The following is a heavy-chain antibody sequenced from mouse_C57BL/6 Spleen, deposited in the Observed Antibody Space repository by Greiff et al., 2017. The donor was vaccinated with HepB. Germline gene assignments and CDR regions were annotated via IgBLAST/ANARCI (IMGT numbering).Heavy chain of an antibody. V-gene: IGHV1-39*01. CDR2: INPNYGTT. J-gene: IGHJ3*01. CDR1: GYSFTDYN. Sequence: EVQLQQSGPELVKPGASVKISCKASGYSFTDYNMNWVKQSNGKSLEWIGVINPNYGTTSYNQKFKGKATLTVDQSSSTAYMQLNSLTSEDSAVYYCAREGMGMYDYDEAWFAYWGQGTLVTVSA. D-gene: IGHD2-4*01. CDR3: AREGMGMYDYDEAWFAY.